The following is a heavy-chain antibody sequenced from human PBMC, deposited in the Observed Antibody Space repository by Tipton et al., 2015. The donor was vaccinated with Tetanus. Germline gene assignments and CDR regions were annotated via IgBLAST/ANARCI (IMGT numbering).Heavy chain of an antibody. Sequence: SLRLPCEASGFTFGHYPMAWVRQAPGKGLEWVSGIAGTAGSTYYRDSVRGRFTVSRDNVGNTLYLQMNSLRAEDTARYYCAKAKTWASLWFGDVWGPGTLVAVSS. D-gene: IGHD3-10*01. CDR2: IAGTAGST. V-gene: IGHV3-23*01. CDR3: AKAKTWASLWFGDV. CDR1: GFTFGHYP. J-gene: IGHJ4*02.